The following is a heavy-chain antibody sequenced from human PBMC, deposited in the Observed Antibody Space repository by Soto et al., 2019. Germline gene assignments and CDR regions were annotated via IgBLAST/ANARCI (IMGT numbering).Heavy chain of an antibody. CDR1: GYTFTGYY. Sequence: QVQLVQSGAEVKKPGASVKVSCKASGYTFTGYYMHWVRQAPGQGLEWMGWINPNSGGTNYAQKFQGWVTMTRDTSISTAYMELSRLRSDDTAVYYCARDRSSVPAAIAAYYYYYGMDVWGQGTTVTVSS. CDR2: INPNSGGT. D-gene: IGHD2-2*01. CDR3: ARDRSSVPAAIAAYYYYYGMDV. V-gene: IGHV1-2*04. J-gene: IGHJ6*02.